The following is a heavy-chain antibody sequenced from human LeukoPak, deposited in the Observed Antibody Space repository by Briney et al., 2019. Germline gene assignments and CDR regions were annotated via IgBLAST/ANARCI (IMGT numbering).Heavy chain of an antibody. CDR1: GGSFSGYY. CDR2: INHSGST. J-gene: IGHJ4*02. Sequence: PSETLSLTCAVYGGSFSGYYWSWIRQPPGKGLEWIGVINHSGSTNYNPSLKSRVTISVDTSKNQFSLKLSSVTAADTAVYYCARLSPLTGYWGQGTLVTVSS. D-gene: IGHD1-14*01. CDR3: ARLSPLTGY. V-gene: IGHV4-34*01.